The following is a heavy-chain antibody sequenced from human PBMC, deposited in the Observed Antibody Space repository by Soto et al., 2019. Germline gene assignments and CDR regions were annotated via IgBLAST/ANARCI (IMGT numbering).Heavy chain of an antibody. V-gene: IGHV4-34*01. D-gene: IGHD4-17*01. CDR2: INHSGST. CDR1: GGSFSGYY. CDR3: ARGRMPYGIYYGDYLTYYYYGIED. Sequence: PSYTLSLTCAAYGGSFSGYYWSWIRQPPGKGLEWIGEINHSGSTNYNPSLKSRVTISVDTSKNQFSLKLSSVTAADTAVYYCARGRMPYGIYYGDYLTYYYYGIEDWGQGTTVTDPS. J-gene: IGHJ6*02.